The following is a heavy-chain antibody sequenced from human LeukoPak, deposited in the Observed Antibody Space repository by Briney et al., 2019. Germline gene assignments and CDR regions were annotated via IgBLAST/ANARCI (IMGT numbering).Heavy chain of an antibody. CDR3: ARGYSTSEALDTFGF. Sequence: SETLSLTCTVSGGSISSYYWNWIRQPAGKGLEWIGRIYTSGSTSYNSSLKSRVTMSVDTSKNQFSLKLSSVTAADTAVYYCARGYSTSEALDTFGFWGQGTLATVSS. CDR1: GGSISSYY. V-gene: IGHV4-4*07. D-gene: IGHD2-15*01. CDR2: IYTSGST. J-gene: IGHJ4*02.